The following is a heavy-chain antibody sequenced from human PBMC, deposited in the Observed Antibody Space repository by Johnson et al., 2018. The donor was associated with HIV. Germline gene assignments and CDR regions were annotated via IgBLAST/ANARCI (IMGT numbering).Heavy chain of an antibody. D-gene: IGHD3-22*01. CDR1: GFTFSNYG. CDR3: ARVSDSDSN. Sequence: VQLVESWGGVVQPGRSLRLSCAASGFTFSNYGMAWVRQAPGKGLEWVSGISWNSGSIGYVDFVKGRFTISRDNAKNSLYLQMNSLRAEDTAVYYCARVSDSDSNWGQGTMVTVSS. J-gene: IGHJ3*01. V-gene: IGHV3-9*01. CDR2: ISWNSGSI.